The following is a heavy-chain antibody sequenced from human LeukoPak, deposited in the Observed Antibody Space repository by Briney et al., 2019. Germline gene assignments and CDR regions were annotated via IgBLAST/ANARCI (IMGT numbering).Heavy chain of an antibody. J-gene: IGHJ4*02. CDR3: AKDFTMFRGILSD. Sequence: GGSLRLSCAASGFTFSSYAMSWVRQAPGKGLEWVSGISGSGVDTYYADSVKGRFAISRDNSKKMLYLQMNSLRAEDTAVYYCAKDFTMFRGILSDWGQGTLLTVSS. V-gene: IGHV3-23*01. CDR1: GFTFSSYA. CDR2: ISGSGVDT. D-gene: IGHD3-10*01.